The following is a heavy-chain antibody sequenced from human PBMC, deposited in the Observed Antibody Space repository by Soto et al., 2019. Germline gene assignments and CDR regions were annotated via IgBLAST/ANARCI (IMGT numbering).Heavy chain of an antibody. CDR3: ARVTVSNYVPYYFDY. CDR1: GFTFSSYS. V-gene: IGHV3-48*01. J-gene: IGHJ4*02. CDR2: ISSSSSTI. D-gene: IGHD4-4*01. Sequence: GGSLRLSCAASGFTFSSYSMNWVRQAPGKGLEWVSYISSSSSTIYYADSVKGRFTISRDNAKNSLYLQMNSLRAEDTAVYYCARVTVSNYVPYYFDYWGQGTLVTVSS.